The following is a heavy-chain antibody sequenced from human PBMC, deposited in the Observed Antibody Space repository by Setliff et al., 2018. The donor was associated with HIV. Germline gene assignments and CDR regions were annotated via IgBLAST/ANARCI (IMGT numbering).Heavy chain of an antibody. V-gene: IGHV3-15*01. CDR3: TTTLRTRNFWSGYSVLSDY. Sequence: PGESLKISCAASGFTFSSYAMSWVRQAPGKGLEWIGRIKSISDGATTDYAAPVEGRFAISRDDSNNTLYLQMNSLKTEDTAVYYCTTTLRTRNFWSGYSVLSDYWGQGTLVTVSS. J-gene: IGHJ4*01. CDR1: GFTFSSYA. D-gene: IGHD3-3*01. CDR2: IKSISDGATT.